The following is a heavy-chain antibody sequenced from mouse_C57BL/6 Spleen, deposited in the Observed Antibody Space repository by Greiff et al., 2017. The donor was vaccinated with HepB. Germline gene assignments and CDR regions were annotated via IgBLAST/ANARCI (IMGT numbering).Heavy chain of an antibody. CDR1: GFTFNTYA. J-gene: IGHJ1*03. D-gene: IGHD1-1*01. V-gene: IGHV10-3*01. CDR3: VGDLRYYYGSSDNGYFDV. CDR2: IRSKSSNYAT. Sequence: EVQLVESGGGLVQPKGSLKLSCAASGFTFNTYAMHWVRQAPGKGLEWVARIRSKSSNYATYYADSVKDRFTISRDDSQSMLELHMNNQKTEDTATYYWVGDLRYYYGSSDNGYFDVWGTGTTVTVSS.